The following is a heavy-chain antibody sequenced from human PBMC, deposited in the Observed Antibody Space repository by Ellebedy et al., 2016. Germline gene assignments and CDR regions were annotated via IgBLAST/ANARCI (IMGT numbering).Heavy chain of an antibody. CDR3: ARVGALGYVREDY. Sequence: SETLSLTCTVPGGAISSGGYYWSWIRQHPGKGLEWIGYIYYSGNTNYNPSLNSRVTISVDTWKNQFSLKLGSVTAADTAVYYCARVGALGYVREDYWGQGTLVTVSS. J-gene: IGHJ4*02. D-gene: IGHD5-18*01. CDR1: GGAISSGGYY. CDR2: IYYSGNT. V-gene: IGHV4-31*03.